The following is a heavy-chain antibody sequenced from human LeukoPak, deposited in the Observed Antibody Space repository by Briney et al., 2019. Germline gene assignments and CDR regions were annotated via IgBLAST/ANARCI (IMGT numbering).Heavy chain of an antibody. Sequence: GGPLRLSCAASGFTFSSYAMHWVRPAPGKGLEWVAVISYDGSNKYYADSVKGRFTISRDNSKNTLYLQMNSLRAEDTAVYYCAREPIFGVVTRVYYYGMDVWGQGTTVTVSS. CDR2: ISYDGSNK. V-gene: IGHV3-30*04. J-gene: IGHJ6*02. CDR1: GFTFSSYA. CDR3: AREPIFGVVTRVYYYGMDV. D-gene: IGHD3-3*01.